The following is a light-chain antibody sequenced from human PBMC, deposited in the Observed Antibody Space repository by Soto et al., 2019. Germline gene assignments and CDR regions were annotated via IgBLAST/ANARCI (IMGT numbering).Light chain of an antibody. CDR2: GNT. CDR3: QSYDSSLSGPQVV. Sequence: QSVLTQPPSVSGAPGQRVTISCTGSSSNIGAVYDVHWYQQLPGTAPKLLIYGNTNRPSGVPDRFSGSKSGTSASLAITGLQAEDEADYYCQSYDSSLSGPQVVFGGGTKLTVL. CDR1: SSNIGAVYD. V-gene: IGLV1-40*01. J-gene: IGLJ3*02.